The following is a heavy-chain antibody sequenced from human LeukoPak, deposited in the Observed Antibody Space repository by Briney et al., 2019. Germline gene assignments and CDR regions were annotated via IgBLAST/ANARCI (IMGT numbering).Heavy chain of an antibody. CDR1: GYTFTSDG. CDR3: ARGTAMPDDFDY. V-gene: IGHV1-18*01. D-gene: IGHD2-2*01. Sequence: ASVKVSCKASGYTFTSDGISWVRQAPGQGLEWMGWISAYNGNTNYAQKLQGRATMTTDTSTSTAYMELRSLRSDDTAVYYCARGTAMPDDFDYWGQGTLVTVSS. J-gene: IGHJ4*02. CDR2: ISAYNGNT.